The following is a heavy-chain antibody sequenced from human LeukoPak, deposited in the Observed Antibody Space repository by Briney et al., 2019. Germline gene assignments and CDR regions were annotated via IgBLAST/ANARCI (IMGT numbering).Heavy chain of an antibody. D-gene: IGHD4-23*01. J-gene: IGHJ6*02. Sequence: GGSLRLSCAASGFAFSSQAMGWVRQAPGKGLEWVAVISYEGSYKFFADSVKGRFTISRDNSKTTLYLQMNRLSPEDTAVYYCAKSQLTTVDYYGMDVWGHGTTVIVSS. CDR2: ISYEGSYK. CDR3: AKSQLTTVDYYGMDV. V-gene: IGHV3-30*18. CDR1: GFAFSSQA.